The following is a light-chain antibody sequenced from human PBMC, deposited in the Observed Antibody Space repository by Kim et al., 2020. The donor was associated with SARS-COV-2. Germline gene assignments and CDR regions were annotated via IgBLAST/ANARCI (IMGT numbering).Light chain of an antibody. Sequence: LSESIGDRVTITCRASQNIHSWLAWYQQKPGKAPKLLIYKASNLQTGVPSRFSGSGSGTEFTLTISSLQPDDFATYYCQHYDGYYTFGQGTKLEI. V-gene: IGKV1-5*03. CDR1: QNIHSW. CDR3: QHYDGYYT. J-gene: IGKJ2*01. CDR2: KAS.